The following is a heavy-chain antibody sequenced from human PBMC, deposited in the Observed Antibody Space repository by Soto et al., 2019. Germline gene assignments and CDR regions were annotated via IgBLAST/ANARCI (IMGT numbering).Heavy chain of an antibody. D-gene: IGHD2-21*02. V-gene: IGHV4-30-4*01. J-gene: IGHJ4*02. CDR3: ARDTLGEDCGGDCYSYYFDY. Sequence: NPSETLSLTCTVSGGSISSGDYYWSWIRQPPGKGLEWIGYIYYSGSTYYNPSPKSRVTISVDTSKNQFSLKLSSVTAADTAVYYCARDTLGEDCGGDCYSYYFDYWGQGTLVTVSS. CDR2: IYYSGST. CDR1: GGSISSGDYY.